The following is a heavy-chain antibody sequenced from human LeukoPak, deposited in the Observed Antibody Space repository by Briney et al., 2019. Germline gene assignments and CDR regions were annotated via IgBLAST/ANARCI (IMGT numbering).Heavy chain of an antibody. D-gene: IGHD3-16*01. CDR3: AKLSLTNIMIRGNWFDS. CDR2: LSNSGIGI. Sequence: PGGSLRLSCVASGFTFSNYGMSWVRQAPGKGLEWVSSLSNSGIGIYHADSVKGRFTISRDNSKNTLYVQMNSLRVEDTAVYYCAKLSLTNIMIRGNWFDSWGQGTLVTVSS. J-gene: IGHJ5*01. CDR1: GFTFSNYG. V-gene: IGHV3-23*01.